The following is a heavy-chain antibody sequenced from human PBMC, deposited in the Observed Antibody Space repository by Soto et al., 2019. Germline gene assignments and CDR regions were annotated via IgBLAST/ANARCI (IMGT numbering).Heavy chain of an antibody. CDR1: GGSISSYY. Sequence: LSLTCTVSGGSISSYYWSWIRQPPGKGLEWIGYIYYSGSTNYNPSLKSRVTISVDTSKNQFSLKLSSVTAADTAVYYCAREVVGATVGNWFDPWGQGTLVTASS. CDR2: IYYSGST. D-gene: IGHD1-26*01. V-gene: IGHV4-59*01. J-gene: IGHJ5*02. CDR3: AREVVGATVGNWFDP.